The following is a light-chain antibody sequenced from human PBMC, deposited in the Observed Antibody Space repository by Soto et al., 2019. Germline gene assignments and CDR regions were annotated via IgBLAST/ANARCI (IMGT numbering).Light chain of an antibody. J-gene: IGKJ1*01. Sequence: IVLTQSPGTLSLSPGERGTLSCRASQNLGTLYLAWFQQKPGQAPRLLIYGASTRATGIPARFSGSGSGTEFTLTISSLQSEDFAVYYCQQYNNWPPWTFGQGTKVDIK. CDR2: GAS. CDR3: QQYNNWPPWT. CDR1: QNLGTLY. V-gene: IGKV3-15*01.